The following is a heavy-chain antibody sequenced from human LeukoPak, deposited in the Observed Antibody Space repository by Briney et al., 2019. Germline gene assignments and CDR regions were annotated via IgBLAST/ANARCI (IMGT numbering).Heavy chain of an antibody. CDR3: ARRNGGLRFLEWRFDY. D-gene: IGHD3-3*01. CDR1: GFTFSSYR. Sequence: GGSLRLSCAASGFTFSSYRMSWVRQAPGKGLEWVANIKQDGSEKYYVDSVKGRFTISRDNAKNSLYLQMNSLRAEDTAVYYCARRNGGLRFLEWRFDYWGQGTLVTVSS. CDR2: IKQDGSEK. J-gene: IGHJ4*02. V-gene: IGHV3-7*01.